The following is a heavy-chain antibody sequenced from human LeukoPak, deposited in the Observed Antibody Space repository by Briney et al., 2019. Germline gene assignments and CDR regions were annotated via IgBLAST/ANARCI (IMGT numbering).Heavy chain of an antibody. CDR3: ARGSITMVRGVITDYYYYGMDV. V-gene: IGHV3-48*03. J-gene: IGHJ6*04. CDR2: ISSSGSTI. CDR1: GFTFSSYE. D-gene: IGHD3-10*01. Sequence: GGSLRLSCAASGFTFSSYEMNWVRQAPGKGLEGVSYISSSGSTIYYADSVKGRFTISRDNAKNSLYLQMNSLRAEDTAVYYCARGSITMVRGVITDYYYYGMDVWGKGTTVTVSS.